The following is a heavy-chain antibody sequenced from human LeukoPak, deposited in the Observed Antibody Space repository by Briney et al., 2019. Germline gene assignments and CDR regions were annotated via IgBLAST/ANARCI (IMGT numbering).Heavy chain of an antibody. Sequence: PSETLSLTCTVSGGSISSSSYYWGWIRQPPGKGLEWIGSIYYSGSTYYNPSLKSRVTISVDTSKNQFSLKLSSVTAANTAVYYCARGYSSSWYFNWFDPWGQGTLVTVSS. V-gene: IGHV4-39*07. CDR1: GGSISSSSYY. CDR3: ARGYSSSWYFNWFDP. CDR2: IYYSGST. J-gene: IGHJ5*02. D-gene: IGHD6-13*01.